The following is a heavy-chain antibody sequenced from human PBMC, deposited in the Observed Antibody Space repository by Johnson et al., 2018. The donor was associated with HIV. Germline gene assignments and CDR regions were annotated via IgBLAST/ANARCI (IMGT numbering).Heavy chain of an antibody. CDR1: GFTFDDYD. CDR2: INWNGGST. J-gene: IGHJ3*02. CDR3: AKSPGKDHGGNSGGFDI. Sequence: VQLVESGGGLIQPGGSLRLSCAASGFTFDDYDMSWVRQAPGKGLEWVSGINWNGGSTGYADSVKGRFTISRDTAKNTVYLQMNSLRVEDTAVYYCAKSPGKDHGGNSGGFDIWGQGTMVTVSS. V-gene: IGHV3-20*04. D-gene: IGHD4/OR15-4a*01.